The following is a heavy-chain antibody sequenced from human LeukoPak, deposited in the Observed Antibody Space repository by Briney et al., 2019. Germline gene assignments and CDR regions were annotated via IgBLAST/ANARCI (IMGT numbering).Heavy chain of an antibody. CDR2: ISGSGGST. V-gene: IGHV3-23*01. J-gene: IGHJ5*02. Sequence: GGSLRLSCAASGFTFSSYAMSWDRQAPGKGLEWVSAISGSGGSTYYADSVKGRFTISRDNSKNTLYLQMNSLRAEDTAVYYCAKDSPGYYDFCSGYYTGDWFDPWGQGTLVTVSS. D-gene: IGHD3-3*01. CDR1: GFTFSSYA. CDR3: AKDSPGYYDFCSGYYTGDWFDP.